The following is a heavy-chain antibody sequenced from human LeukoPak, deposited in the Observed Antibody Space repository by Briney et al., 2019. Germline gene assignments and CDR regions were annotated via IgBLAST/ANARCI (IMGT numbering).Heavy chain of an antibody. D-gene: IGHD5-24*01. Sequence: ASVKISCKASGYTFTSYGISWVRQAPGQGLEWMGWISAYNGNTNYAQKLQGRVTMTTDTSTSTAYMELRSLRSDDTAVYYCARDQEMATIFDYWGQGTLVTVSS. V-gene: IGHV1-18*01. CDR3: ARDQEMATIFDY. CDR1: GYTFTSYG. CDR2: ISAYNGNT. J-gene: IGHJ4*02.